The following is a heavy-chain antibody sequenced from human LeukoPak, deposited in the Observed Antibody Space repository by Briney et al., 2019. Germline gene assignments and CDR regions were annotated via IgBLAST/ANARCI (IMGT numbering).Heavy chain of an antibody. J-gene: IGHJ5*02. CDR1: GGSFSGYY. CDR3: ARDRICSSTSCYRGGNWFDP. V-gene: IGHV4-34*01. CDR2: INHSGST. D-gene: IGHD2-2*02. Sequence: KTSETLSLTCAVYGGSFSGYYWSWIRQPPGKGLEWIGEINHSGSTNYNPSLKSRVTISVDTSKNQFSLKLSSVTAADTAVYYCARDRICSSTSCYRGGNWFDPWGQGTLVTVSS.